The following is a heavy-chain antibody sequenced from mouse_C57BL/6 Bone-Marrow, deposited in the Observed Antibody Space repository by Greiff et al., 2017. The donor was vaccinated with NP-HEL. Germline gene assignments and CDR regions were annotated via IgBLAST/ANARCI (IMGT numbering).Heavy chain of an antibody. CDR1: GYTFTSYW. CDR2: IYPGSGST. D-gene: IGHD2-1*01. V-gene: IGHV1-55*01. Sequence: VQLQQPGAELVKPGASVKMSCKASGYTFTSYWITWVKQRPGQGLEWIGDIYPGSGSTNYNEKFKSKATLTVDTSSSTAYMQLSSLTSEDSAVYYCARKGNYLWYFDVWGTGTTVTVSS. J-gene: IGHJ1*03. CDR3: ARKGNYLWYFDV.